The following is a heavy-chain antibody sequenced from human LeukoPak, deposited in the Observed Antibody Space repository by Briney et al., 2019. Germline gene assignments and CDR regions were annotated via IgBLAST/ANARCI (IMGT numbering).Heavy chain of an antibody. Sequence: GGSLRLSCAASGFTFSNAWVSWVRQAPGKGLEWVSYISTSSSTIDYADSVKGRFTISRDNAKNSLYLQMNSLRAEDTAVYYCARVSYYGSGTYPFDYWGQGTLVTVSS. V-gene: IGHV3-48*04. CDR3: ARVSYYGSGTYPFDY. CDR1: GFTFSNAW. CDR2: ISTSSSTI. J-gene: IGHJ4*02. D-gene: IGHD3-10*01.